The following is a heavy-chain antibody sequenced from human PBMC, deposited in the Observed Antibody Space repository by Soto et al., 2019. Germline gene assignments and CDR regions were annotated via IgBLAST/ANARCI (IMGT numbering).Heavy chain of an antibody. CDR1: GFTFSSYG. D-gene: IGHD3-9*01. CDR3: AAGRYFDWLPLDY. Sequence: GGSLRLSCAASGFTFSSYGMHWVRQAPGKGLERVKVIWYDESNKYYADSVKGRFTISRDNSKNTLYLQMNSLRAEDAAVYYCAAGRYFDWLPLDYWGQGTLVTVSS. J-gene: IGHJ4*02. V-gene: IGHV3-33*01. CDR2: IWYDESNK.